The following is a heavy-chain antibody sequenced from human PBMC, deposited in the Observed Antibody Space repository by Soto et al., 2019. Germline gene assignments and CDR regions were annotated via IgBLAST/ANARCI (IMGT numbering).Heavy chain of an antibody. CDR3: VRSPGDFRYGMDV. D-gene: IGHD2-21*02. CDR2: INPSTGVT. V-gene: IGHV1-2*04. CDR1: GYSFTDYY. Sequence: QVQLVQSGAEVKKPGASVKVSCKASGYSFTDYYMHWVRQAPGQGPEWLGWINPSTGVTHFAQKFQGWVTMTRDTSISTAYMELSRLTSDDTAVYYCVRSPGDFRYGMDVWGQGTTGTVS. J-gene: IGHJ6*02.